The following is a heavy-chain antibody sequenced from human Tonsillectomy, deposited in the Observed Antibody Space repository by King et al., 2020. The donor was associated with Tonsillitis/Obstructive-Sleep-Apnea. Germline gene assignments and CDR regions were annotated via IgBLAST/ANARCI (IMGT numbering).Heavy chain of an antibody. D-gene: IGHD3-22*01. Sequence: QLVQSGGGLVQPGGSLRLSCAASGFTFSSYAMHWVRQAPGKGLEYVSAINNNGGNTYYANSVKGRFTIYRDNSKNTLYLQMGSLRVEDMAVYYCAREAYDISGSCDYWGQGTLVTVSS. J-gene: IGHJ4*02. V-gene: IGHV3-64*01. CDR1: GFTFSSYA. CDR3: AREAYDISGSCDY. CDR2: INNNGGNT.